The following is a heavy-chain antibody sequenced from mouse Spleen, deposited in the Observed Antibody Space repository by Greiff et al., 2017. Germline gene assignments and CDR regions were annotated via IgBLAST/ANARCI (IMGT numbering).Heavy chain of an antibody. CDR2: IYWDDDK. D-gene: IGHD1-2*01. J-gene: IGHJ4*01. Sequence: QVTLKVSGPGILQSSQTLSLTCSFSGFSLCTSGMGVSWIRQPSGKGLEWLAHIYWDDDKRYNPSLKSRLTISKDTSRNQVFLKITSVDTADTATYYCARRGRYYGYGEDAMDYWGQGTSVTVSS. CDR3: ARRGRYYGYGEDAMDY. CDR1: GFSLCTSGMG. V-gene: IGHV8-12*01.